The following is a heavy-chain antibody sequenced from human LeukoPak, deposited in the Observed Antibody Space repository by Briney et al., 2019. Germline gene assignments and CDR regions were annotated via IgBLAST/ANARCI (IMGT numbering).Heavy chain of an antibody. D-gene: IGHD6-13*01. Sequence: GGSLRLSCAASGFTFSSYWMHWVRQAPGKGLGWVSRINKDGSSTIYADSVKGRFTISRDNTKNTLFLQMNSLRAEDTAVYYCARDGAAVGTDYFDYWGQGTLVTVSS. CDR3: ARDGAAVGTDYFDY. CDR2: INKDGSST. CDR1: GFTFSSYW. V-gene: IGHV3-74*01. J-gene: IGHJ4*02.